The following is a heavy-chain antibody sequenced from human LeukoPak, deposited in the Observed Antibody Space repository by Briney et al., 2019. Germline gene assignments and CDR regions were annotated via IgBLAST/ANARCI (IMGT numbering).Heavy chain of an antibody. CDR1: GFTFSNAW. V-gene: IGHV3-15*01. D-gene: IGHD3-16*02. CDR3: TTDLFYDYVWGSYRTLDY. Sequence: MSGGSLRLSCAASGFTFSNAWMSWVRQAPGKGLEWVGRIKSKTDGGTTDYAAPVKGRFTISRDDSKNTLYLQMNSLKTEDTAVYYCTTDLFYDYVWGSYRTLDYWGQGTLVTVSS. CDR2: IKSKTDGGTT. J-gene: IGHJ4*02.